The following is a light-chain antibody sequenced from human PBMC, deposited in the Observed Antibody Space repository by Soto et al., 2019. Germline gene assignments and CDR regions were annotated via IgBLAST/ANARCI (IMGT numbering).Light chain of an antibody. CDR2: TNN. CDR3: ATWDDSLSGVV. CDR1: SSNIGVNY. Sequence: LTQPPSASGTPGQRVTISCSGSSSNIGVNYVYWYQQLPGTAPKLLIYTNNQRPSGVPDRFSGSKSGTSASLAISGLRSEDEADYHCATWDDSLSGVVFGGGTKVTVL. J-gene: IGLJ2*01. V-gene: IGLV1-47*01.